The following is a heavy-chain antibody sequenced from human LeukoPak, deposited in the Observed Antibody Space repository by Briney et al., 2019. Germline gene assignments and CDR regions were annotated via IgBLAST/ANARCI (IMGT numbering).Heavy chain of an antibody. D-gene: IGHD3-10*01. CDR3: ESRWLGELFGHY. V-gene: IGHV3-30*02. CDR2: IRYDGSNK. CDR1: GFTFSSYS. Sequence: GGSLRLSCAASGFTFSSYSMHWVRQAPGKGLEWVAFIRYDGSNKYYADSVKGRFNISRDNSKHTLYLEMISVGAEDTGVYYCESRWLGELFGHYWGQGTLVNVSS. J-gene: IGHJ4*02.